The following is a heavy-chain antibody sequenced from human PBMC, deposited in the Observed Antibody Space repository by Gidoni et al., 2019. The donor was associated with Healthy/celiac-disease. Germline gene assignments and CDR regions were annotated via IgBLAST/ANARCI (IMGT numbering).Heavy chain of an antibody. Sequence: EVQLVETGGGLIQHGGSLRPSCAASGFTVSGTYMSWVRQAPGKGLEWVSVIYSCGNTYYADSVKGRFTISRDNSKNTLYLQMNSLGGEDTAVYYCTRCLAVAGAFDIWGQGTMVTVSS. CDR1: GFTVSGTY. D-gene: IGHD6-19*01. CDR2: IYSCGNT. CDR3: TRCLAVAGAFDI. V-gene: IGHV3-53*02. J-gene: IGHJ3*02.